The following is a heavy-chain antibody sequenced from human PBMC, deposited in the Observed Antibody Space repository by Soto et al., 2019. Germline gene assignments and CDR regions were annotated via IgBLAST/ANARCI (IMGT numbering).Heavy chain of an antibody. J-gene: IGHJ6*03. CDR2: MNPNSGNT. CDR1: GYTFTSYD. CDR3: ARGRRKIVVVPAAHKYYYYYMDV. Sequence: KNRGASVKVSCKASGYTFTSYDINWVRQATGQGLEWMGWMNPNSGNTGYAQKFQGRVTMTRNTSISTAYMELSSLRSEDTAVYYCARGRRKIVVVPAAHKYYYYYMDVWGKGTTVTVSS. D-gene: IGHD2-2*01. V-gene: IGHV1-8*01.